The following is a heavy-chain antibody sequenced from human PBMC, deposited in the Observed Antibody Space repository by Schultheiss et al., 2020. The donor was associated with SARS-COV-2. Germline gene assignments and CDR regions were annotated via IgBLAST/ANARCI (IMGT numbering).Heavy chain of an antibody. CDR2: ISYDGSTK. Sequence: GGSLRLSCAASGFTFSNAWMSWVRQAPGKGLEWVAIISYDGSTKFYADSVRGRFTISRDNSKNTLYLQMNSLRAEDTAVYYCARGSFRPGSGWYHRNNGMDVWGQGTTVTVSS. CDR3: ARGSFRPGSGWYHRNNGMDV. CDR1: GFTFSNAW. V-gene: IGHV3-30-3*01. J-gene: IGHJ6*02. D-gene: IGHD6-19*01.